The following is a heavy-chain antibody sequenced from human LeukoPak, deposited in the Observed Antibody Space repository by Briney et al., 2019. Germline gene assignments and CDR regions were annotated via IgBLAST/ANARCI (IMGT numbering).Heavy chain of an antibody. D-gene: IGHD2-15*01. CDR3: ARFLYCSGGSCYFGYFDY. J-gene: IGHJ4*02. CDR2: IYYSGST. Sequence: SETLSLTCAVYGGSISSYYWSWIRQPPGKGLEWIGYIYYSGSTNYNPSLKSRVTISVDTSKNQFSLKLSSVTAADTAVYYCARFLYCSGGSCYFGYFDYWGQGTLVTVSS. CDR1: GGSISSYY. V-gene: IGHV4-59*01.